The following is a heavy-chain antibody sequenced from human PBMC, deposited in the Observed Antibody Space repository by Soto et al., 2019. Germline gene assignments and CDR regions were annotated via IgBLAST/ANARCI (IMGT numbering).Heavy chain of an antibody. V-gene: IGHV4-4*02. CDR2: IYHSGST. CDR3: ARVVVPAAMAGGVNFDP. D-gene: IGHD2-2*01. J-gene: IGHJ5*02. CDR1: GGSISSSNW. Sequence: QVQLQESRPGLVKPSGTLSLTCAVSGGSISSSNWWSWVRQPPGKGLEWVGEIYHSGSTNYNPSLKSRVTISVDKSKNQFSLKLSSVTDADTAVYYCARVVVPAAMAGGVNFDPWGQGTLVTVSS.